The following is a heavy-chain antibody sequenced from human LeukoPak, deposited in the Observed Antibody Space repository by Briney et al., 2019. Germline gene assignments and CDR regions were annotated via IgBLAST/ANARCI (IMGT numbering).Heavy chain of an antibody. CDR2: VSGNNGHT. CDR1: GYTFTNYG. V-gene: IGHV1-18*04. CDR3: ARGHLLSLDY. J-gene: IGHJ4*02. Sequence: ASVKVSCKASGYTFTNYGITWVRQAPGQVLEWMGWVSGNNGHTKYAQTLQGRVTMTTDTSTNTAYMELRSLRSDDTAVYYCARGHLLSLDYWGQGTLVTVSS.